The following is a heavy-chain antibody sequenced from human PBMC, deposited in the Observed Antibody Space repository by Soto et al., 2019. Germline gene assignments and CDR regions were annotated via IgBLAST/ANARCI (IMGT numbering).Heavy chain of an antibody. Sequence: EVQLVESGGGLVQPGGSLRLSCAASGFTFSSFWMTWVRQAPGKGLEWVANLNHDGTEKYHVASVKGRFTISRDNANNSLYLQMNSLRAEDTAVYYCAREVGPINAWGQGTLVTVSS. CDR2: LNHDGTEK. D-gene: IGHD1-26*01. CDR3: AREVGPINA. J-gene: IGHJ5*02. V-gene: IGHV3-7*05. CDR1: GFTFSSFW.